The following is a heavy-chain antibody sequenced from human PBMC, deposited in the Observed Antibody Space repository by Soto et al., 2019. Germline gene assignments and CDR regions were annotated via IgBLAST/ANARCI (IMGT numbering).Heavy chain of an antibody. CDR1: GFTFSDYD. CDR3: ARDRAYSSAWLADY. J-gene: IGHJ4*02. D-gene: IGHD6-19*01. Sequence: QVQLVESGGGLVKPGGSLRLSCAASGFTFSDYDMSWIRQAPGKGLEWVSYISNSGTTIYYADSLRGRFAISRDNAKQSLFLQMNSLRAEDTAVYYCARDRAYSSAWLADYWGQGTLVTVSS. V-gene: IGHV3-11*01. CDR2: ISNSGTTI.